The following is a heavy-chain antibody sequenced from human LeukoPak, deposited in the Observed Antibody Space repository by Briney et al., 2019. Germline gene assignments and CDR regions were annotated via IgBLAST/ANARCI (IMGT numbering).Heavy chain of an antibody. CDR1: GFTFGSYA. Sequence: GGSLRLSCAASGFTFGSYAMSWVRQAPGKGLEWVSAISGSGGSTYYADSVKGRFTISRDNSKNTLYLQMNSLRAEDTAVYYCAKATPAGTVVTRCFDYWGQGTLVTVSS. CDR3: AKATPAGTVVTRCFDY. V-gene: IGHV3-23*01. D-gene: IGHD6-13*01. CDR2: ISGSGGST. J-gene: IGHJ4*02.